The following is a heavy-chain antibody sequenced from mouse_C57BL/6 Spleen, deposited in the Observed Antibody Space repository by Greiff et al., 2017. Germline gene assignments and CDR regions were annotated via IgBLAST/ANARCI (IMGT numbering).Heavy chain of an antibody. Sequence: EVQLQESGGDLVKPGGSLKLSCAASGFTFSSYGMSWVRQTPDKRLEWVATISSGGSYTYYPDSVKGRFTISRDNAKNTLYLQMSSLKSEDTAMYYCARHEALITTVVADWYFDVWGTGTTVTVSS. CDR1: GFTFSSYG. V-gene: IGHV5-6*01. D-gene: IGHD1-1*01. CDR3: ARHEALITTVVADWYFDV. J-gene: IGHJ1*03. CDR2: ISSGGSYT.